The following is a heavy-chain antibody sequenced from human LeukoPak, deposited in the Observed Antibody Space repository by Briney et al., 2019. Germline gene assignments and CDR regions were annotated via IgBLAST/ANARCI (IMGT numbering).Heavy chain of an antibody. V-gene: IGHV4-39*07. CDR2: INHSGST. CDR3: ARDAGGYIDY. J-gene: IGHJ4*02. CDR1: GGSISSSSYY. D-gene: IGHD5-18*01. Sequence: SETLSLTCTVSGGSISSSSYYWGWIRQPPGKGLEWIGEINHSGSTNYNPSLKSRVTISVDTSKNQFSLKLSSVTAADTAVYYCARDAGGYIDYWGQGPLVIVS.